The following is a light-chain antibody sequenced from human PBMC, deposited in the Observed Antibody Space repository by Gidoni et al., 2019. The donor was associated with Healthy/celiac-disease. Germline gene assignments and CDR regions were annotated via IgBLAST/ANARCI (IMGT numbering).Light chain of an antibody. J-gene: IGKJ4*01. Sequence: IMLKQSPGTLSFSPGERATLSCRASQSVSSSYLAWYQQKPGQAPRLLIYCASSRATGIPDRFSGSGSGTDVTLTISRLEPEDFAVYYCQQYGSSPLTFGGGTKVEIK. CDR2: CAS. CDR3: QQYGSSPLT. CDR1: QSVSSSY. V-gene: IGKV3-20*01.